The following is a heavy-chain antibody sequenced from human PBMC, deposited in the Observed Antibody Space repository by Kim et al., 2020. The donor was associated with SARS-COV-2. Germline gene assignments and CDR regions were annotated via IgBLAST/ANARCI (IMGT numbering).Heavy chain of an antibody. CDR3: ASRPGGTYCSSTSCYLYYFDY. CDR2: IIPIFGTE. D-gene: IGHD2-2*01. CDR1: GGTFSSYA. Sequence: SVKVSCKASGGTFSSYAISWVRQAPGQGLEWMGGIIPIFGTEHYAQKFQGRVTITADKSTSTAYMELSSLRSEDTAVYYCASRPGGTYCSSTSCYLYYFDYWGQGTLVTVSS. J-gene: IGHJ4*02. V-gene: IGHV1-69*06.